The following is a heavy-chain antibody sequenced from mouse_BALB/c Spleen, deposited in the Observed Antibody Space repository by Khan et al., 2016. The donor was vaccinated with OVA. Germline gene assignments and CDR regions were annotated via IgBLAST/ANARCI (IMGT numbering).Heavy chain of an antibody. V-gene: IGHV3-2*02. D-gene: IGHD2-3*01. Sequence: EVQLQESGPGLVKPSQSLSLTCTVTGYSITSDYAWNWLRQFPGNKLEWMGYISYSGSTNYNPALKSRISITRDTSKNQFFLQLNSVTTEDTATXDCARDGSRYNYAMDYWGQGTSVTVSS. CDR3: ARDGSRYNYAMDY. CDR1: GYSITSDYA. J-gene: IGHJ4*01. CDR2: ISYSGST.